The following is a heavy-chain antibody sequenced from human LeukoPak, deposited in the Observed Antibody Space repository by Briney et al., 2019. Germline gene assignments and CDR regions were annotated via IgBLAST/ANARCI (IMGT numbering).Heavy chain of an antibody. V-gene: IGHV3-66*01. CDR3: ARDMVRGVIIWDY. CDR1: GFTVSSNY. Sequence: GGSLRLSCAASGFTVSSNYMSWVRQAPGKGLEWVSVIYSGGSTYYADSVKGRFTISRDNSKNTLYLQMNSLRAEDTAVYYCARDMVRGVIIWDYWGQGTLVTVSS. J-gene: IGHJ4*02. D-gene: IGHD3-10*01. CDR2: IYSGGST.